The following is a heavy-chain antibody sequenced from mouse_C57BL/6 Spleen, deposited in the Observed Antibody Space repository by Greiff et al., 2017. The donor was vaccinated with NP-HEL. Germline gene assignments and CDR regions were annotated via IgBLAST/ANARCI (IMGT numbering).Heavy chain of an antibody. J-gene: IGHJ1*03. CDR2: IDPSDSYT. CDR1: GYTFTSYW. D-gene: IGHD1-1*01. Sequence: VQLQQPGAELVRPGTSVKLSCKASGYTFTSYWMHWVKQRPGQGLEWIGVIDPSDSYTNYNQKFKGKATLTVDTSSSTAYMQLSSLTSEDSAVYYCARKRDYGSYWYFDVWGTGTTVTVSS. V-gene: IGHV1-59*01. CDR3: ARKRDYGSYWYFDV.